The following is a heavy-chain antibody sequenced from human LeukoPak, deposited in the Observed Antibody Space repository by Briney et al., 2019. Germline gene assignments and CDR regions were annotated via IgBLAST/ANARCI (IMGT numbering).Heavy chain of an antibody. CDR1: GFTVSSNY. Sequence: GGSLRLSCAASGFTVSSNYMSWVRPAPGKGLEWVSVIYSGGSTYYADSVKGRFTISRDNSKNTLYLQMNSLRVEDTAVYYCAKGSGSYGTSDYWGQGTLVTVSS. V-gene: IGHV3-66*01. D-gene: IGHD1-26*01. J-gene: IGHJ4*02. CDR2: IYSGGST. CDR3: AKGSGSYGTSDY.